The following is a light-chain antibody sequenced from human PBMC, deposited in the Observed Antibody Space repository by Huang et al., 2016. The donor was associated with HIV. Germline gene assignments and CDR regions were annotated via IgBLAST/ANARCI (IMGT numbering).Light chain of an antibody. CDR1: QSISSW. CDR3: QQYNRYSYT. V-gene: IGKV1-5*03. CDR2: KES. J-gene: IGKJ2*01. Sequence: DIQMTQSPSTLSASVGDRVTITCRASQSISSWLAWYHQKPGKAPKVLIYKESSLESGVPSRCSGSGSGTEFTLTISSLQPDDFATYYCQQYNRYSYTFGQGTNLEIK.